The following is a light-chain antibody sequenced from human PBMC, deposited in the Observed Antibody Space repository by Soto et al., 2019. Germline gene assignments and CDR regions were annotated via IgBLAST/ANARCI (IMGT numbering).Light chain of an antibody. J-gene: IGKJ4*01. Sequence: DIQMTQSPSTLSASVGDRVTITCWASQSIGRWLAWYQQRPGKPPKLLIFDASNLESGVPSRFSGSGSGTEFTLTISSLQPDDSATYYCQQYNNYSGLTFGGGTRVEIK. CDR3: QQYNNYSGLT. V-gene: IGKV1-5*01. CDR2: DAS. CDR1: QSIGRW.